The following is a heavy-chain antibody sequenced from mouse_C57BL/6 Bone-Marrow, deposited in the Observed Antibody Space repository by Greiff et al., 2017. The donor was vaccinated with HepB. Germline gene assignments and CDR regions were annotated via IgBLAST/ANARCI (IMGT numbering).Heavy chain of an antibody. D-gene: IGHD2-4*01. Sequence: VQLQQSGPELVKPGASVKIPCKASGYTFTDYNMDWVKQSHGKSLEWIGDINPNNGGTIYNQKFKGKATLTVDKSSSTAYMELRSLTSEDTAVYYCARRGYDYDGWYFDVWGTGTTVTVSS. CDR1: GYTFTDYN. CDR3: ARRGYDYDGWYFDV. J-gene: IGHJ1*03. V-gene: IGHV1-18*01. CDR2: INPNNGGT.